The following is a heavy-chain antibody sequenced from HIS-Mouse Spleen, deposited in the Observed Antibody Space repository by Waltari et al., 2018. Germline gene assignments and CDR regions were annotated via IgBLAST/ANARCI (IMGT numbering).Heavy chain of an antibody. CDR3: ARGHDYSNYFDY. J-gene: IGHJ4*02. D-gene: IGHD4-4*01. CDR1: GYTFTSYD. Sequence: QVQLVQSGAEVKKPGASVKVSCKASGYTFTSYDINWVRPATGQGLEWMGRMNPNSGNTGYAQKFQGRVTITRNTSRSTAYMELSSLRSEDTAVYYCARGHDYSNYFDYWGQGTLVTVSS. CDR2: MNPNSGNT. V-gene: IGHV1-8*01.